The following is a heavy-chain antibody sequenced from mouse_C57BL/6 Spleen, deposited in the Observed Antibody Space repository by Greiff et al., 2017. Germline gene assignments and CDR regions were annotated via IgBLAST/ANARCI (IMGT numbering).Heavy chain of an antibody. CDR3: AKNYYGSSD. CDR2: INPNNGGT. Sequence: EVQLQQSGPELVKPGASVKISCKASGYTFTDYYMNWVKQSHGKSLEWIGDINPNNGGTSYNQKFKGKATLTVDKSSGTAYMELRSLTSEDSAVYYCAKNYYGSSDWGQGTTLTVAS. D-gene: IGHD1-1*01. J-gene: IGHJ2*01. CDR1: GYTFTDYY. V-gene: IGHV1-26*01.